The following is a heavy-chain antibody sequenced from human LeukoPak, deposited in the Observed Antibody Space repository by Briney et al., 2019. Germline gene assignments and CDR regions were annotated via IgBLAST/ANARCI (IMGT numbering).Heavy chain of an antibody. J-gene: IGHJ4*02. CDR2: INWNGGST. Sequence: PGGSLRLSCAASGFTFDDYGMSRVRQAPGKGLEWVSGINWNGGSTGYADSVKGRFTISRDNAKNSLYLQMNSLRAEDTALYYCARDRYSSSSFDYWGQGTLVTVSS. CDR1: GFTFDDYG. V-gene: IGHV3-20*04. CDR3: ARDRYSSSSFDY. D-gene: IGHD6-6*01.